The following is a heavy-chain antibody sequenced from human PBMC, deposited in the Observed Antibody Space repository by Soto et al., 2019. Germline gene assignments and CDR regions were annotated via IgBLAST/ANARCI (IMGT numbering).Heavy chain of an antibody. D-gene: IGHD1-26*01. V-gene: IGHV3-33*01. CDR2: IWHDGSNK. CDR3: ARAQYSGSYIRMDV. Sequence: QVQLVESGGGVVQPGRSLRLSCAASGFTFSSYGMHWVRQAPGKGLEWVAVIWHDGSNKYYADFVKGRFTISRDNSKNTLYLQMNSMRAEDTAVYSCARAQYSGSYIRMDVWGQGTTVTVSS. J-gene: IGHJ6*02. CDR1: GFTFSSYG.